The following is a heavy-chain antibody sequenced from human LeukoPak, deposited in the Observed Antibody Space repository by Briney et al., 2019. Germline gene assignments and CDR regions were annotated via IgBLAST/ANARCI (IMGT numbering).Heavy chain of an antibody. J-gene: IGHJ6*03. CDR1: GFTFSSYG. Sequence: GGSLRLSCAASGFTFSSYGMSWVRQAPGKGLEWVSAISGSGGSTYYADSVKGRFTISRDNSRNTLYLQMNSLRAEDTAVYYCAKDEYGDPIYYYYYMDVWGKGTTVTVSS. D-gene: IGHD4-17*01. CDR3: AKDEYGDPIYYYYYMDV. V-gene: IGHV3-23*01. CDR2: ISGSGGST.